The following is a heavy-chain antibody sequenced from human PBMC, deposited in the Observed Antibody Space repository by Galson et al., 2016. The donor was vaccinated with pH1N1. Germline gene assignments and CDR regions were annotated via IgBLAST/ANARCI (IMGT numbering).Heavy chain of an antibody. CDR1: GFIFSDYW. CDR3: ATEDYYTSLY. CDR2: INQDGSRK. Sequence: ASGFIFSDYWMSWVRQAPGKGLEWVAKINQDGSRKYYVDSMKGRCTISRDNAENSLSLQMNSLRVEDTALYYCATEDYYTSLYWGQGILVTVSS. D-gene: IGHD1-26*01. V-gene: IGHV3-7*01. J-gene: IGHJ4*02.